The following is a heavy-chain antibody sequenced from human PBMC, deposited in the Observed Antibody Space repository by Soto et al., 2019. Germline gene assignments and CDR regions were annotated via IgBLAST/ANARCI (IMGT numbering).Heavy chain of an antibody. J-gene: IGHJ4*02. CDR2: FVPLFGTT. V-gene: IGHV1-69*01. D-gene: IGHD3-16*01. CDR3: VTHGLGVSSPPYFDN. CDR1: GGTFSGYV. Sequence: QLVQSGSEVKKPGSSVKVSCQASGGTFSGYVVTWVRQAPGQGLEWMGEFVPLFGTTNYAQRISGRITITAEESTSTAYMELRTRRSDDTAVYYCVTHGLGVSSPPYFDNWGQGTLVTVSS.